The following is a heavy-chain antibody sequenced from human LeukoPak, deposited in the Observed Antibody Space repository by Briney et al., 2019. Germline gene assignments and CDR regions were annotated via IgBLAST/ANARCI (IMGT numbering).Heavy chain of an antibody. J-gene: IGHJ6*03. D-gene: IGHD3-9*01. Sequence: GGSLRLSCAASGFTFISYSMNWVRQAAGKGLEWVSSIISTSSYIYYADSGKGRFTISSDNAKNSLYLQMNTLRDEDTAVYYCARDRDGYDILTGHYYYYMDVWGKGTTVTISS. CDR3: ARDRDGYDILTGHYYYYMDV. V-gene: IGHV3-21*01. CDR2: IISTSSYI. CDR1: GFTFISYS.